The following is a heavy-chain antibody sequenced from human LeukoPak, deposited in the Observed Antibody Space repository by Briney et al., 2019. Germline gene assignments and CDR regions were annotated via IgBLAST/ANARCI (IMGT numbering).Heavy chain of an antibody. Sequence: GGSLRLSCAASGFTLSSYAMTWVRQAPGKGLEWVSATSTSGGSAYYADSVKGRVTISRDNSKNTLYLRRDSARADDTAVYFCAKGTLGHCNGASCYPLDSWGQGTLVTVSS. CDR2: TSTSGGSA. V-gene: IGHV3-23*01. CDR3: AKGTLGHCNGASCYPLDS. D-gene: IGHD2-15*01. CDR1: GFTLSSYA. J-gene: IGHJ4*02.